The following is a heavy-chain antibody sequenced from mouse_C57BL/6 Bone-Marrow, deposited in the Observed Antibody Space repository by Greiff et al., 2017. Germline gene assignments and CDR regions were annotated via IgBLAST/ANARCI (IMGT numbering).Heavy chain of an antibody. CDR3: ASVYYGNFSWFAY. Sequence: VKLLESGPGLVAPSQSLSITCTVSGFSLTSYGVDWVRQSPGKGLEWLGVIWGVGSTNYNSALKSRLSISKDNSKSQVFLKMNSLQTDDTAMYYCASVYYGNFSWFAYWGQGTLVTVSA. D-gene: IGHD2-1*01. CDR2: IWGVGST. V-gene: IGHV2-6*01. J-gene: IGHJ3*01. CDR1: GFSLTSYG.